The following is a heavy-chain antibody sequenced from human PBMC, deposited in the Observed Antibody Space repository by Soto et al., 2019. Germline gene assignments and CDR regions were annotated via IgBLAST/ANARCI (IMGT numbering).Heavy chain of an antibody. CDR1: GFSFSSSA. Sequence: GGSLRLSCVASGFSFSSSAMSWVRQAPGRGLEWVSAINSNGGSTYYADSVKGRFTISRDNSKNTLYLQMNGLRVEDTAVYYCAAGFMTRARFDYWGQGALVTVSS. CDR2: INSNGGST. D-gene: IGHD3-16*01. J-gene: IGHJ4*02. CDR3: AAGFMTRARFDY. V-gene: IGHV3-23*01.